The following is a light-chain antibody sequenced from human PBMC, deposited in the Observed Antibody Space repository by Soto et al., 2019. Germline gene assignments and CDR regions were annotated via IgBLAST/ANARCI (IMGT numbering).Light chain of an antibody. CDR2: TAS. CDR1: QDIGNS. Sequence: DIQMTQSPSSLSASIGDRVTITCQASQDIGNSLNWYQQKPGKAPKVLIYTASNLQSGVPSRFSGSGSGTDFTLTISGLQPEDFATYYCQQSYSTPPWTFGQGTKVEIK. V-gene: IGKV1-39*01. J-gene: IGKJ1*01. CDR3: QQSYSTPPWT.